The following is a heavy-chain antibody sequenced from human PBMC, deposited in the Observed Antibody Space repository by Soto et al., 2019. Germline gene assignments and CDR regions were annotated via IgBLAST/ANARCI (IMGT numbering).Heavy chain of an antibody. CDR2: IYSGGST. V-gene: IGHV3-53*01. CDR1: GFTVSSNY. Sequence: PGGSLRLSCAASGFTVSSNYMSWVRQAPGKGLEWVSVIYSGGSTYYADSVKGRFTISRDNSKNTLYLQMNSLRAEDTAVYYCASGGVVTTIYYYYGMDVWGQGTTVTVSS. J-gene: IGHJ6*02. D-gene: IGHD3-3*01. CDR3: ASGGVVTTIYYYYGMDV.